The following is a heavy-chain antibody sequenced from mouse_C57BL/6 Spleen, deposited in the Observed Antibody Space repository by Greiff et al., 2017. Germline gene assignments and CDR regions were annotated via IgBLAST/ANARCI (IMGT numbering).Heavy chain of an antibody. CDR2: IGPETGGT. Sequence: VKLVESGAELVRPGASVTLSCKASGYTFTDYEMHWVKQTPVHGLEWIGAIGPETGGTDYNQKFKGKAILTADKSSSTAYMELRSLTSEDSAVYYCARRDRPACFADWGPGALVTVSA. D-gene: IGHD3-3*01. CDR3: ARRDRPACFAD. V-gene: IGHV1-15*01. CDR1: GYTFTDYE. J-gene: IGHJ3*01.